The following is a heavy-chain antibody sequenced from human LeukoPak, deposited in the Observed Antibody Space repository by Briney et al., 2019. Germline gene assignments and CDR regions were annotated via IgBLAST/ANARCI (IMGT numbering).Heavy chain of an antibody. V-gene: IGHV3-21*01. D-gene: IGHD3-3*01. CDR1: GFSISSSA. CDR2: INNVASHI. Sequence: GGSLRLSCAASGFSISSSAMNWVRLAPGKGLEWVSSINNVASHIYYAGSVRGRFTISRDNAKNSVYLQMNSLRAEDTAVYYCAREPYDFWSGYPLYFDYWGQGTLVTVSS. J-gene: IGHJ4*02. CDR3: AREPYDFWSGYPLYFDY.